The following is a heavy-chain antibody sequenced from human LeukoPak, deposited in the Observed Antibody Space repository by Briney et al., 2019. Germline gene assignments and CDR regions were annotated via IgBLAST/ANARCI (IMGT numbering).Heavy chain of an antibody. Sequence: GGSLRLSCVASDFTFDFYWMTWVRQAPGKGLEWLANILPDGSQKSYVDSVKGRFTISRDNPKNSLYLQINNLRAEDTAVYYCGRLAHNAWYAIDFWGQGTLVTVSS. V-gene: IGHV3-7*01. CDR2: ILPDGSQK. CDR1: DFTFDFYW. J-gene: IGHJ4*02. D-gene: IGHD2-2*01. CDR3: GRLAHNAWYAIDF.